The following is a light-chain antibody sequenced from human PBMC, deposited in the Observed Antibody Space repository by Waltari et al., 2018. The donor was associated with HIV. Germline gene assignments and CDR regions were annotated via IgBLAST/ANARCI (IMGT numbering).Light chain of an antibody. Sequence: DIQTTQSPSSLSASVADIVTITCRASQSISSSLNWYQQKPGKAPKLLIYAASSLQSGVPSRFSGSASGTDFTLTISSLQPEDFATYYCQQSYSTLFTFGPGTKVDIK. CDR3: QQSYSTLFT. J-gene: IGKJ3*01. V-gene: IGKV1-39*01. CDR1: QSISSS. CDR2: AAS.